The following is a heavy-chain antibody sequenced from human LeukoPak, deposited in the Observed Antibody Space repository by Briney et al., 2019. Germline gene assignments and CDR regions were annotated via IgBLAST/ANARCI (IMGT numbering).Heavy chain of an antibody. CDR1: GGSISSGSYY. CDR2: IYTSGST. D-gene: IGHD2-8*01. J-gene: IGHJ5*02. V-gene: IGHV4-61*02. CDR3: ARDSLMVYATPFDH. Sequence: SETLSLTCTVSGGSISSGSYYWSWLRQPAGTGLEWLGRIYTSGSTNYNPSLKSRVTISVDTSKNQFSLKLSSVTAADTAVYYCARDSLMVYATPFDHWGQGTLVTVSS.